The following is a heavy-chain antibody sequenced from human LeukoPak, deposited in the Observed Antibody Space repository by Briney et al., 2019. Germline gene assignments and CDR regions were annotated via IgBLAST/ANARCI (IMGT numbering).Heavy chain of an antibody. CDR2: ISGSGGST. J-gene: IGHJ4*02. V-gene: IGHV3-23*01. CDR1: GFTFSSYA. Sequence: PGGSLRLSCAASGFTFSSYAMSWVRQAPGKGLEWVSAISGSGGSTYYADSVKGRFTISRGNSKNTLYLQMNSLRAEDTAVYYCAKDWYSGSYWGRLDYWGQGTLVTVSS. CDR3: AKDWYSGSYWGRLDY. D-gene: IGHD1-26*01.